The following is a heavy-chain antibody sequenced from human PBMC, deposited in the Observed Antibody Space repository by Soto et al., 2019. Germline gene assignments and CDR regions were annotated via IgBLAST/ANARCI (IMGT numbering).Heavy chain of an antibody. CDR1: GGSISSGDYY. CDR3: ARARLLAYWYFDL. V-gene: IGHV4-30-4*01. J-gene: IGHJ2*01. CDR2: VYYSGST. Sequence: PSETLSLTCTVSGGSISSGDYYWSWIRQPPGKGLEWIGYVYYSGSTYYNPSLKSRVTISVDTSKNQFSLKLSSVTAADTAVYYCARARLLAYWYFDLWGRGTLVTVSS.